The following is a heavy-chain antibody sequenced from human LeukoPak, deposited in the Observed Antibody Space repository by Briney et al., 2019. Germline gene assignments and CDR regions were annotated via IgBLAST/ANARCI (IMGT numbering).Heavy chain of an antibody. CDR2: IIPIFGTA. J-gene: IGHJ5*02. CDR3: ASTVIARITMIVVANPGWFDP. D-gene: IGHD3-22*01. CDR1: GGTFSSYG. V-gene: IGHV1-69*05. Sequence: ASVKVSCKASGGTFSSYGISWVRQAPGQGLEWMGGIIPIFGTANYAQKFQGRVTITTDESTSTAYMELSSLRSEDTAVYYCASTVIARITMIVVANPGWFDPWGQGTLVTVSS.